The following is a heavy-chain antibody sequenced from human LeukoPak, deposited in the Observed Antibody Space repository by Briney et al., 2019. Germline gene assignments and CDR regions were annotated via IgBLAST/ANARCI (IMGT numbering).Heavy chain of an antibody. D-gene: IGHD6-19*01. V-gene: IGHV4-38-2*02. CDR2: IYHSGST. CDR3: ARDAVAGTKNFDY. J-gene: IGHJ4*02. CDR1: GYSISSGYY. Sequence: KASATLSLTCAVSGYSISSGYYWGWIRQPPGNGLEWIGSIYHSGSTYYNPSLESRVTISVDTSRNQFSLKLNSVTAADTAVYHCARDAVAGTKNFDYWGQGALVTVSS.